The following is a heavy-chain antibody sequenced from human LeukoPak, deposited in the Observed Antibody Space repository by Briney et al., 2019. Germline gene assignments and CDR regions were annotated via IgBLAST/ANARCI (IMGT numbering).Heavy chain of an antibody. CDR1: GFTFSTYG. CDR2: MSYDGTNR. J-gene: IGHJ4*02. V-gene: IGHV3-30*03. D-gene: IGHD6-19*01. Sequence: GGSLRLSCAASGFTFSTYGMYWVRQAPGKGLEWVAAMSYDGTNRYYADSVKGRFTISRDNSKNTVYLQMNSLRAEDTAVYYCATEFLGAVAETGDYWGQGALVTVSS. CDR3: ATEFLGAVAETGDY.